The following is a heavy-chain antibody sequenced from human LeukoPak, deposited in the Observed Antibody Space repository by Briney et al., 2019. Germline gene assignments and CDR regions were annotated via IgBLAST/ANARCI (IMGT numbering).Heavy chain of an antibody. CDR3: ARGLGVPAETTTLFDY. J-gene: IGHJ4*02. V-gene: IGHV1-2*02. D-gene: IGHD2-2*01. CDR2: INPNSGGT. Sequence: GASVKVSCKASGYTFTGYYMHWVRQAPGQGLEWLAWINPNSGGTNYAQNFQGRVIMTRDTSISTAYVELTRLRSDDTAVYYCARGLGVPAETTTLFDYWGQGTLVTVSS. CDR1: GYTFTGYY.